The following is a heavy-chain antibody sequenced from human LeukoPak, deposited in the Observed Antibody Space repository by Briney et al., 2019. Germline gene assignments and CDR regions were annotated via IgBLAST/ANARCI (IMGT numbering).Heavy chain of an antibody. D-gene: IGHD3-22*01. J-gene: IGHJ5*02. CDR1: GGSFSGYY. CDR2: INHSGST. V-gene: IGHV4-34*01. CDR3: ERRDIDYRSASYYDSSGYYRA. Sequence: SETLSLTCAVYGGSFSGYYWSWIRQPPGKGLEWSGEINHSGSTNYNPSLKSQVTISVDTAKNQLSMKMSSVTAAETAVYSCERRDIDYRSASYYDSSGYYRAWGQGTLVTVSS.